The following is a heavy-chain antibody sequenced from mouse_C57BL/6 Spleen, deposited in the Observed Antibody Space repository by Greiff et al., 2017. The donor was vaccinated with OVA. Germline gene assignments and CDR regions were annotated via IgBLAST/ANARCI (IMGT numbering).Heavy chain of an antibody. Sequence: VQLQQSGPELVKPGASVKISCKASGYTFTDYYMNWVKQSHGTSLEWIGDINPNNGGTSYNQKFKGKATLTVDKSSSTAYMELRSLPSEDAAVDYCATGGTYAMDDWGQGTSVTVSS. V-gene: IGHV1-26*01. CDR1: GYTFTDYY. CDR2: INPNNGGT. J-gene: IGHJ4*01. CDR3: ATGGTYAMDD. D-gene: IGHD4-1*01.